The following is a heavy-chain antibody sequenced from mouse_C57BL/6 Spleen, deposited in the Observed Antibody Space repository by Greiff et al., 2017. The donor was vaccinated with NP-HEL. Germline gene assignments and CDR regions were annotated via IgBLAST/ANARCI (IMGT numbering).Heavy chain of an antibody. V-gene: IGHV1-69*01. CDR1: GYTFTSYW. Sequence: QVQLQQPGAELVMPGASVKLSCKASGYTFTSYWMHWVKQRPGQGLEWIGEIDPSDSYTNYNQKFKGKSTLTVDKSSSPAYMQLSSLTSEDSAVYYCARSKYYGHDYWGQGTTLTVSS. CDR3: ARSKYYGHDY. CDR2: IDPSDSYT. D-gene: IGHD1-1*01. J-gene: IGHJ2*01.